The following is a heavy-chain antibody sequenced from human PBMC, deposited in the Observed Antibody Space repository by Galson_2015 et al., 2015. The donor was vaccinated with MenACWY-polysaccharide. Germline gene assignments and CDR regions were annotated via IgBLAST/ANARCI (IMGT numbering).Heavy chain of an antibody. CDR2: MNPNSGNT. CDR1: GYTFTSYD. D-gene: IGHD6-6*01. Sequence: SVKVSCKASGYTFTSYDINWVRQATGQGLEWMGRMNPNSGNTGYAQKFQGRVTMTRNTSISTAYMELSSLRSEDTAVYYCARVTGSSAYYYYYGMDVWGQATTVTVSS. CDR3: ARVTGSSAYYYYYGMDV. V-gene: IGHV1-8*01. J-gene: IGHJ6*02.